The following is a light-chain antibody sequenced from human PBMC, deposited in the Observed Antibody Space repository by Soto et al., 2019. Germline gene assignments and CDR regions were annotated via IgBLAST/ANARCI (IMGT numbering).Light chain of an antibody. V-gene: IGLV1-44*01. CDR2: SNN. CDR1: TSNIGSNT. J-gene: IGLJ2*01. CDR3: AAWDDSLNGVI. Sequence: QYVLTQPPSASGTPGQRVTFSCSGSTSNIGSNTVNWYQQLPGTAPKLLIYSNNQRPSGVPDRFSGSKSGTSASLAISGLQSEDETDYYCAAWDDSLNGVIFGGGTKLTVL.